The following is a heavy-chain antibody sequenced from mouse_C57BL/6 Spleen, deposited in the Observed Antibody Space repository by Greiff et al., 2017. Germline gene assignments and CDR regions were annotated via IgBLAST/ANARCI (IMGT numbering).Heavy chain of an antibody. J-gene: IGHJ4*01. CDR2: IDPSDSYT. D-gene: IGHD3-2*01. CDR1: GYTFTNYW. V-gene: IGHV1-50*01. CDR3: ARRDSSGYEMDY. Sequence: VQLQQPGAELVKPGASVKLSCKASGYTFTNYWMHWVKQRPGQGLEWIGEIDPSDSYTNYNQKFKGKATLTVDTSSNTAYMQLSSLTSEDSAVYYCARRDSSGYEMDYWGQGTTVTVSS.